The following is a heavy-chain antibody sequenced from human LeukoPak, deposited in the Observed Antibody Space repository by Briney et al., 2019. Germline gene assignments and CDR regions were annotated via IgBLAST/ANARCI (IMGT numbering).Heavy chain of an antibody. CDR1: GFTFSNYG. D-gene: IGHD3-10*02. Sequence: PGGSLRLSCAASGFTFSNYGMHWVRQAPGKGLEWVSGISWNSGSIGYADSVKGRFTISRDNAKNSLYLQMNSLRAEDTAVYYCAELGITMIGGVWGKGTTVTISS. J-gene: IGHJ6*04. V-gene: IGHV3-9*01. CDR3: AELGITMIGGV. CDR2: ISWNSGSI.